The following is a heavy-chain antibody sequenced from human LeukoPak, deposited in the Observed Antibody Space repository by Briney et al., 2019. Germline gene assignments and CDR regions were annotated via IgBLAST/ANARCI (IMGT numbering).Heavy chain of an antibody. Sequence: SGGSLRLSCAAPGVTFSNYAMHWVRQSPGKGLEWVAVISNDGTDKHHADSVKGRFTVSRDNSNHTVYLEMDGLRVEDTAIYYCVREGTYFFASGSFQGYYFDNWGQGTLVTVSS. V-gene: IGHV3-30*03. D-gene: IGHD3-10*01. CDR3: VREGTYFFASGSFQGYYFDN. CDR2: ISNDGTDK. J-gene: IGHJ4*02. CDR1: GVTFSNYA.